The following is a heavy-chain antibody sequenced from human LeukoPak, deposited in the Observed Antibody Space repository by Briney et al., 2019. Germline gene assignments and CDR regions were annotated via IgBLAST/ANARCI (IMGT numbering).Heavy chain of an antibody. J-gene: IGHJ4*02. D-gene: IGHD3-22*01. CDR2: ISYDGSNK. CDR3: AKDSPAGSGYYPFDY. V-gene: IGHV3-30*18. CDR1: GFTFSTYG. Sequence: SGGSLRLSCAASGFTFSTYGMHWVRQAPGKGLEWVAVISYDGSNKYYADSVKGRSTISRDNSKNTLYLQMNSLRPDDTAVHYCAKDSPAGSGYYPFDYWGQGTLVTVSS.